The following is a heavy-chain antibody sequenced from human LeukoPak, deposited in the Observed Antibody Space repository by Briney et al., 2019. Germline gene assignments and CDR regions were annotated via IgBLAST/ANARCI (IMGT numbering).Heavy chain of an antibody. CDR1: GFVFSSHA. J-gene: IGHJ5*02. V-gene: IGHV3-23*05. Sequence: PGGSLRLSCVASGFVFSSHATSWVRQAPGKGLEWVSAISNGYYYADSVKGRFTISRDNSKNTVYLQMSSLRAEDTAVYFCVREAGYCTAASCSKTNWFDPWGQGTLVTVSS. CDR3: VREAGYCTAASCSKTNWFDP. CDR2: ISNGY. D-gene: IGHD2-8*02.